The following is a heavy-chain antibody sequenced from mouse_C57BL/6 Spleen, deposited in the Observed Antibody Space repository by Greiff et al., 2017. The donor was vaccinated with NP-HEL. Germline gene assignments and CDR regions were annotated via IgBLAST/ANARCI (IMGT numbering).Heavy chain of an antibody. V-gene: IGHV3-6*01. J-gene: IGHJ4*01. CDR1: GYSITSGYY. CDR3: ARVAYYSNFAMDY. CDR2: ISYDGSN. Sequence: QLQQSGPGLVKPSQSLSLTCSVTGYSITSGYYWNWIRQFPGNKLEWMGYISYDGSNNYNPSLKNRISITRDTSKNQFFLKLNSVTTEDTATYYCARVAYYSNFAMDYWGQGTSVTVSS. D-gene: IGHD2-5*01.